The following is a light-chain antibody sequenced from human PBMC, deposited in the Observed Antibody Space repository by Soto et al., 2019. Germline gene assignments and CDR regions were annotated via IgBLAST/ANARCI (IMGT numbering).Light chain of an antibody. J-gene: IGLJ1*01. CDR3: KVCERFSDHNFV. Sequence: SYELTQPPSVSVSPGQTASITCGGDNIGTKSVHWYQQRPGRAPVLVVYDDKKRPSGIPERFSGSNSGNTATLTISRVETGDEAEYYCKVCERFSDHNFVFGDGTKVTVL. CDR1: NIGTKS. CDR2: DDK. V-gene: IGLV3-21*02.